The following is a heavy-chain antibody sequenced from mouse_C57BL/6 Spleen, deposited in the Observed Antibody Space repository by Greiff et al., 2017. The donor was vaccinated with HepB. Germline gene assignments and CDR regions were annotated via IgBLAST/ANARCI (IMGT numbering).Heavy chain of an antibody. J-gene: IGHJ1*03. V-gene: IGHV1-18*01. Sequence: VQLQQSGPELVKPGASVKIPCKASGYTFTDYNMDWVKQSHGKSLEWIGDINPNNGGTIYNQKFKGKATLTVDKSSSTAYMELRSLTSEDTAVYYCARSGPYSNYVGDWYFDVWGTGTTVTVSS. D-gene: IGHD2-5*01. CDR1: GYTFTDYN. CDR3: ARSGPYSNYVGDWYFDV. CDR2: INPNNGGT.